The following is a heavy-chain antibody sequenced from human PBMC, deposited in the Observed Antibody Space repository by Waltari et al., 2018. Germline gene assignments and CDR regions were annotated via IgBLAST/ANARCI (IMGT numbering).Heavy chain of an antibody. CDR2: MNPNRGNT. D-gene: IGHD3-3*01. V-gene: IGHV1-8*01. J-gene: IGHJ5*02. CDR3: ARTYTIFGVVTPYNWFDP. Sequence: QVQLVQSGAEVKKPGASVKVSCKATGYTLPSHDNNWVRPATGQGLEWMGWMNPNRGNTGYAQKFQGRVTMTRNTSISTAYMELSSLRSEDTAVYYCARTYTIFGVVTPYNWFDPWGQGTLVTVSS. CDR1: GYTLPSHD.